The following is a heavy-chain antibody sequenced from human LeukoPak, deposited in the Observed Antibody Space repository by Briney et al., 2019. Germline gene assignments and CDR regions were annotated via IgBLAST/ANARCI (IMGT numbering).Heavy chain of an antibody. J-gene: IGHJ6*03. CDR2: IIPIFGTA. D-gene: IGHD2-15*01. Sequence: GASVKVSCKASGYSFSNYAMNWVRQAPGQGLEWMGGIIPIFGTANYAQKFQGRVTITADKSTSTAYMELSSLRSEDTAVYYCARDGGYCSGGSCYPNARNYYYYYMDVWGKGTTVTVSS. CDR1: GYSFSNYA. V-gene: IGHV1-69*06. CDR3: ARDGGYCSGGSCYPNARNYYYYYMDV.